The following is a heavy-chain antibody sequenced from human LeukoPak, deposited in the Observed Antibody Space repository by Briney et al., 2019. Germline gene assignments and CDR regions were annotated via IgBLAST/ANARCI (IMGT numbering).Heavy chain of an antibody. V-gene: IGHV4-34*01. CDR2: INHSGST. J-gene: IGHJ5*02. CDR1: GGSFSGYY. D-gene: IGHD1-14*01. CDR3: ARGGSTTGGPHNWFDP. Sequence: PSETLSLTCAVYGGSFSGYYWSWIRQPPGKGLEWIGEINHSGSTNYNPSLKSRVTISVDTSKNQFSLKLSSVTAADTAVYYCARGGSTTGGPHNWFDPWGQGTLVTVSS.